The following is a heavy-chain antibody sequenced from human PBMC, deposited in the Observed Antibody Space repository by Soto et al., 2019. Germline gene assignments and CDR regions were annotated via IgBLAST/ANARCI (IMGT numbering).Heavy chain of an antibody. V-gene: IGHV1-18*01. J-gene: IGHJ4*02. CDR2: ISAYNGNT. CDR3: ARDSPPVDY. Sequence: QVQLVQSGAEVKKPGASVKVSCKASGYTFTTYGISWVRQAPGQGLEWMGWISAYNGNTKYAQKLQGRVTMTTDTSTSTDYMELRSLISEDAAVYYCARDSPPVDYWGQGTLVTVSS. CDR1: GYTFTTYG.